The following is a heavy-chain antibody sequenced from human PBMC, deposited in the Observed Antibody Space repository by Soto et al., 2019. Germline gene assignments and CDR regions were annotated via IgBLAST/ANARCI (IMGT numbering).Heavy chain of an antibody. D-gene: IGHD6-13*01. J-gene: IGHJ4*02. CDR2: IYHSGST. CDR1: GFSISSGYY. Sequence: SETLSLTCAVSGFSISSGYYWGWIRQPPGKGLEWIGSIYHSGSTSYNPSLKSRVTISVDTSKNQFSLKLSSVTAADTAVYSCARAQYSSSYLVSAYWGQGALVNASS. CDR3: ARAQYSSSYLVSAY. V-gene: IGHV4-38-2*01.